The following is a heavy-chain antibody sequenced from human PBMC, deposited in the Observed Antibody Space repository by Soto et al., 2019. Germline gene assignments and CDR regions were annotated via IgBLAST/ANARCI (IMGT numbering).Heavy chain of an antibody. J-gene: IGHJ4*02. Sequence: PSETQSLTCTVSGGSIRGSSYYWGWIRQPPGKGLEWIGNIYYSGSTYYNPSLKSRVTISVDTSKNQFSLKLSSVTAADTAVYYCMLGSGWKDFDYWGQGTLVTVSS. V-gene: IGHV4-39*01. CDR1: GGSIRGSSYY. D-gene: IGHD3-22*01. CDR2: IYYSGST. CDR3: MLGSGWKDFDY.